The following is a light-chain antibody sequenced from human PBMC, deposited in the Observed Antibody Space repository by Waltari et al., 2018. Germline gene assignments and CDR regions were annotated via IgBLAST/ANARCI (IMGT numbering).Light chain of an antibody. Sequence: QSPVHSNGNTYLNWFQQVPRQSPTRLIYRVSSRASGVPDRFSVSAAGTDFSLNISWVEAQDVGIYDCMQGIHWPCTFRQGTRVEI. CDR2: RVS. V-gene: IGKV2-30*02. CDR3: MQGIHWPCT. J-gene: IGKJ1*01. CDR1: QSPVHSNGNTY.